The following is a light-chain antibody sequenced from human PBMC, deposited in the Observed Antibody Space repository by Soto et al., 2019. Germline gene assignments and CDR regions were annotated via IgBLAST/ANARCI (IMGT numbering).Light chain of an antibody. CDR1: SSDIGDYNY. Sequence: QSVLTQPASVSGSPGQSITISCVGTSSDIGDYNYVSWYQQHPGKVPKVIIYDVSNRPSGVSYRFSATKSGNTASLTISGLQAEDEADYYCCSYPRSGTLTFGTGTKVT. CDR3: CSYPRSGTLT. CDR2: DVS. J-gene: IGLJ1*01. V-gene: IGLV2-14*01.